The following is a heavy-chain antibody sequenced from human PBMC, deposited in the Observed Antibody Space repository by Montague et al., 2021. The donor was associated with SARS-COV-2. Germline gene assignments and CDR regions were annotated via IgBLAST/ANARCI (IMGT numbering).Heavy chain of an antibody. CDR1: GDSVSTNSGT. D-gene: IGHD2-15*01. V-gene: IGHV6-1*01. Sequence: CAISGDSVSTNSGTWNWVRLSPSRRLEWLGRTYYRPEWYSDYSVSVKSRISINPDTSKDQFSLQLNSVTPEDTAVYYCARAERGSCGDGNCYQYFFNYWGQGTLVTVSS. CDR2: TYYRPEWYS. J-gene: IGHJ4*02. CDR3: ARAERGSCGDGNCYQYFFNY.